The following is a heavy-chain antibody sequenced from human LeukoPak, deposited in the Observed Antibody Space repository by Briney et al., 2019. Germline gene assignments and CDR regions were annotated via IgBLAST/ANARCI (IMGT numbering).Heavy chain of an antibody. D-gene: IGHD6-13*01. Sequence: PGGSLRLSCAASGFTFSSYAMHWVRQAPGKGLEWVALISYDGSNKYYADSVKGRFTISRDNSKNTLYLQMNSLRAEDTAVYYCARGKAIAAAGLHIDYWGQGTLVTVSS. CDR3: ARGKAIAAAGLHIDY. J-gene: IGHJ4*02. V-gene: IGHV3-30-3*01. CDR2: ISYDGSNK. CDR1: GFTFSSYA.